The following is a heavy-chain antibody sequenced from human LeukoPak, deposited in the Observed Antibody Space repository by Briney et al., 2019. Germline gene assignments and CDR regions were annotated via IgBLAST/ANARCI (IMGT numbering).Heavy chain of an antibody. CDR1: GFTFSSYW. CDR2: INHNGNVN. Sequence: PGGSLRLSCAASGFTFSSYWMNWARQAPGKGLEWVASINHNGNVNYYVDSVKGRFTISRDNANNSLYLQMNSLRAEDTAVYYCARRYPMGYFDYWGQGTLVTVSS. J-gene: IGHJ4*02. D-gene: IGHD1-1*01. CDR3: ARRYPMGYFDY. V-gene: IGHV3-7*01.